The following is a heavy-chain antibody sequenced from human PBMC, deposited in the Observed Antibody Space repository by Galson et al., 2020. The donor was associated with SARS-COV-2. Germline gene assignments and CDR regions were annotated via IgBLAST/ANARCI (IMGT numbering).Heavy chain of an antibody. CDR2: IRTKGDDYAT. CDR1: GFIFSGSS. J-gene: IGHJ4*02. D-gene: IGHD6-19*01. Sequence: GGSLRLSCAVSGFIFSGSSMHWVRQASGKGLEWVGRIRTKGDDYATTYAASVEGRFTISRDDSKNTTYLQIQSLKTEDTAVYYCARLTASGWYGEDYWGQGTLVTVSS. CDR3: ARLTASGWYGEDY. V-gene: IGHV3-73*01.